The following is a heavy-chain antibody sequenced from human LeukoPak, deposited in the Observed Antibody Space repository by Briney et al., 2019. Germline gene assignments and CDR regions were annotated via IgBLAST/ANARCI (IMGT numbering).Heavy chain of an antibody. V-gene: IGHV3-64D*06. CDR1: GFTFSSYA. D-gene: IGHD6-19*01. Sequence: GGSLRLSCSASGFTFSSYAMHWVRQAPGKGLEYVSAISSNGGSTYYADSVKGRFTISRDNSKNTLYLQMSRLRAEDTAVYCCVKDLLRIAVAGTSDYWGQGTLVTVSS. CDR3: VKDLLRIAVAGTSDY. CDR2: ISSNGGST. J-gene: IGHJ4*02.